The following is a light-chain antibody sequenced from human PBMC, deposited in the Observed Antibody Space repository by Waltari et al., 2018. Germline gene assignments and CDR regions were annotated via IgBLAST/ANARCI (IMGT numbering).Light chain of an antibody. J-gene: IGKJ1*01. CDR2: AAS. Sequence: EIVMTQSPATLSVSPGERATLSCRASQGVSGNLAWYQHKPGQAPRLLIYAASTRATGIPARVSGSMSGTEFTLTISSLQSEDFAVYYCQQYNKWPLTFGQGTKVEIK. CDR1: QGVSGN. CDR3: QQYNKWPLT. V-gene: IGKV3-15*01.